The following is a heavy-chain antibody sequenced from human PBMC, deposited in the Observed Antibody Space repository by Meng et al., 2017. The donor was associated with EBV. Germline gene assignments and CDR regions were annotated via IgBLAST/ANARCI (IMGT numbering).Heavy chain of an antibody. J-gene: IGHJ5*02. V-gene: IGHV1-8*01. D-gene: IGHD3-3*01. CDR3: ARGVGTIFGVFIKNWFDP. CDR1: GYTLTSYD. CDR2: MNPNSGNT. Sequence: QVELVQSGAEVKRPGASVNVSCKASGYTLTSYDINWVRQATGQGLEWRGWMNPNSGNTGYAQKFQGRVTMTRNTSISTAYMELSSLRSEDTAVYYCARGVGTIFGVFIKNWFDPWGQGTLVTVSS.